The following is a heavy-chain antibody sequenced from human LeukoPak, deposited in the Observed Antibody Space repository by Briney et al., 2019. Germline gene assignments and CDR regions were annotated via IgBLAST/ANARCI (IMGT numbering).Heavy chain of an antibody. D-gene: IGHD2-2*01. CDR2: IYYSGST. Sequence: SETLSLTCTVSGGSISSGGYYWSWIRQHPGKGLEWIGYIYYSGSTYYNPSLKSRVIISVDTSKNQFSLKLSSVTAADTAVYYCARLQTRYCSSTSCYYYFDYWGQGTLVTVSS. J-gene: IGHJ4*02. CDR3: ARLQTRYCSSTSCYYYFDY. CDR1: GGSISSGGYY. V-gene: IGHV4-31*03.